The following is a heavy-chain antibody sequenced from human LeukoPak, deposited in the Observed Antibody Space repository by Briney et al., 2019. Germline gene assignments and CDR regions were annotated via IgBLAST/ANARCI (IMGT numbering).Heavy chain of an antibody. CDR3: ARVPYYDSSGYFVRPDWYFDL. V-gene: IGHV1-2*02. Sequence: GASVKVYCKASGYTFTGYYMHWVRQAPGQGLEWMGWINPNSGGTNYAQKFQGRVTMTRDTSISTAYMELSRLRSDDTAVYYCARVPYYDSSGYFVRPDWYFDLWGRGTLVTVSS. J-gene: IGHJ2*01. D-gene: IGHD3-22*01. CDR1: GYTFTGYY. CDR2: INPNSGGT.